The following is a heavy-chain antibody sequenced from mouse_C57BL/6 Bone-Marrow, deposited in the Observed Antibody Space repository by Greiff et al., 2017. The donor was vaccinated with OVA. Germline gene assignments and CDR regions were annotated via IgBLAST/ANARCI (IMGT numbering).Heavy chain of an antibody. D-gene: IGHD2-4*01. V-gene: IGHV14-2*01. CDR3: ATYDYGHFDY. CDR2: IDPEDGET. J-gene: IGHJ2*01. CDR1: GFNIKDYY. Sequence: EVKLVESGAELVKPGASVKLSCTASGFNIKDYYMHWVKQRTEQGLEWIGRIDPEDGETKYAPKFPGKATITADTSSNTAYLQLSSLTSEDTAVYYCATYDYGHFDYWGQGTTLTVSS.